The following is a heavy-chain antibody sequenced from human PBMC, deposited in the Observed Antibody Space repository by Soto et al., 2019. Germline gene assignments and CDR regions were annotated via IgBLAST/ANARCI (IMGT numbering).Heavy chain of an antibody. J-gene: IGHJ4*01. CDR3: AKDEGGIFDS. Sequence: ASVKVSCKTSGYTFAAYYLHWVRQAPGQGLEWMGFIFPNSVGSTTSAPQYEGRVTMTRDSSLSTAYLELSGLTSEDTGVYYCAKDEGGIFDSWGQGTLVTVSS. V-gene: IGHV1-2*02. CDR2: IFPNSVGST. CDR1: GYTFAAYY. D-gene: IGHD3-16*01.